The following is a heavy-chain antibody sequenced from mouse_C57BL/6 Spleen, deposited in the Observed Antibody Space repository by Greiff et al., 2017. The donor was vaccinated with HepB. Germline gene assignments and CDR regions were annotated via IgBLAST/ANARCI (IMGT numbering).Heavy chain of an antibody. CDR2: ISSGSSTI. Sequence: EVQRVESGGGLVKPGGSLKLSCAASGFTFSDYGMHWVRQAPEKGLEWVAYISSGSSTIYYADTVKGRFTISRDNAKNTLFLQMTSLRSEDTAMYYCARRDGYSWFAYWGQGTLVTVSA. J-gene: IGHJ3*01. CDR1: GFTFSDYG. V-gene: IGHV5-17*01. D-gene: IGHD2-3*01. CDR3: ARRDGYSWFAY.